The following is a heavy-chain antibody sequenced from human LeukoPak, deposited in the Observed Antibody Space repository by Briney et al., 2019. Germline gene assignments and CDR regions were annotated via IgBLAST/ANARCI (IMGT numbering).Heavy chain of an antibody. Sequence: ASVKVSCKASGYTFTSYYMHWVRQAPGQGLEWMGIINPSGGSTSYAQKFQGRVTMTRDTSTSTVYMELSSLRSEDTAGYYCARDLGYCSGGSCYQTTYFDYWGQGTLVTVSS. CDR2: INPSGGST. V-gene: IGHV1-46*01. J-gene: IGHJ4*02. D-gene: IGHD2-15*01. CDR3: ARDLGYCSGGSCYQTTYFDY. CDR1: GYTFTSYY.